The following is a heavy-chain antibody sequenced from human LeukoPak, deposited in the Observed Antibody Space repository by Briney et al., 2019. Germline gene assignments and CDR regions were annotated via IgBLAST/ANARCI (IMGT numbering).Heavy chain of an antibody. J-gene: IGHJ6*03. D-gene: IGHD5-18*01. CDR1: GGSISSYY. V-gene: IGHV4-59*01. CDR2: IYYSGST. Sequence: SQTLSLTCTVSGGSISSYYWSWIRKPPGKGLEWIGYIYYSGSTNYNPSLKSRVTISVDTSKNQFSLKLSSVTAADTAVYYCAAGGYGLSWYYYYYMDVWGKGTTVTVSS. CDR3: AAGGYGLSWYYYYYMDV.